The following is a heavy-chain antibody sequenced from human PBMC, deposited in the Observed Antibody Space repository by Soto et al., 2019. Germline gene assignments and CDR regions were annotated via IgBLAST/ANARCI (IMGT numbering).Heavy chain of an antibody. CDR2: ISYDGSNK. J-gene: IGHJ4*02. CDR1: GFTFSSYA. CDR3: AREEEDY. V-gene: IGHV3-30-3*01. Sequence: QVQLVESGGGVVQPGRSLRLSCAASGFTFSSYAMHWVRQAPGKGLEWVAVISYDGSNKYYADSVKGRFTISRDNSKNTLYLQMNSLRAEDTAVYYCAREEEDYWGQGTLVTVSS.